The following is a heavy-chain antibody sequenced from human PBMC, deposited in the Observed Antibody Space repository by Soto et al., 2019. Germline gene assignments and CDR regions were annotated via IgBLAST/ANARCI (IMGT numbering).Heavy chain of an antibody. Sequence: QVQLVQSGAEVKKPGSSVKVSCKASGGTFSSYAISWVRQAPGQGLEWMGGIIPIFGTANYAQKFQGRVTITSDESTSTAYMEPSSLRPEDTAVYSCARAMASYSYYGMDVWCQGTKVTVSS. CDR2: IIPIFGTA. D-gene: IGHD2-15*01. CDR1: GGTFSSYA. J-gene: IGHJ6*02. CDR3: ARAMASYSYYGMDV. V-gene: IGHV1-69*01.